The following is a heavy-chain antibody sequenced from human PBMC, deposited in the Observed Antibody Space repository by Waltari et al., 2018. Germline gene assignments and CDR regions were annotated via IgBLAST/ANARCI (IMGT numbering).Heavy chain of an antibody. V-gene: IGHV4-39*01. Sequence: QLQLQESGTGLMKPSETLSLTCTVSGGSISRSSYYCGWIRQSPGKGLEWIASIYYNGTTYYNPTLESRVTISGDTSKNQFSLRLSSVTAADTAVYYCARHWKRNGYRFDPWGQGTLVTVSS. CDR1: GGSISRSSYY. CDR2: IYYNGTT. D-gene: IGHD5-12*01. J-gene: IGHJ5*02. CDR3: ARHWKRNGYRFDP.